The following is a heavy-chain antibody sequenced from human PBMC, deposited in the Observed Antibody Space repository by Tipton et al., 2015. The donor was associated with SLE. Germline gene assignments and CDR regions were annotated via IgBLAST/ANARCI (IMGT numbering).Heavy chain of an antibody. V-gene: IGHV3-30-3*01. CDR1: GFTFSSYA. Sequence: SLRLSCAASGFTFSSYAMHWVRQAPGKGLEWVAVISYDGSNKYYADSVKGRFTISRDNSKNTLYLQMNSLRAEDTAVYYCARTYSSGWYFYFDYWGQGTLVTVSS. CDR2: ISYDGSNK. CDR3: ARTYSSGWYFYFDY. J-gene: IGHJ4*02. D-gene: IGHD6-19*01.